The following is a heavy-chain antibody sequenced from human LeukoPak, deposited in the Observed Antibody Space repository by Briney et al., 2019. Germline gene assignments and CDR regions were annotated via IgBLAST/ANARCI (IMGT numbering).Heavy chain of an antibody. D-gene: IGHD3-22*01. CDR2: INPSGGST. CDR1: GYTFTSYY. Sequence: ASVKVSCKASGYTFTSYYIHWVRQAPGQGLEWVAIINPSGGSTRYAQKFQGRVTMTRDTSTSTVYMELSSLRSEDTAVYYCARDLRPSYDSSGYYYPGDYWGQGTLVPVSS. V-gene: IGHV1-46*01. CDR3: ARDLRPSYDSSGYYYPGDY. J-gene: IGHJ4*02.